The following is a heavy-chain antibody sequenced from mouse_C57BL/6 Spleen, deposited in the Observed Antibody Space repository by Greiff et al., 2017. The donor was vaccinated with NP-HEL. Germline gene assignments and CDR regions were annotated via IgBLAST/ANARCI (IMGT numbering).Heavy chain of an antibody. CDR2: IHPNSGST. D-gene: IGHD2-3*01. CDR1: GYTFTSYW. V-gene: IGHV1-64*01. CDR3: ASDGYYEYAMDY. J-gene: IGHJ4*01. Sequence: QVQLQQPGAELVKPGASVKLSCKASGYTFTSYWMHWVKQRPGQGLEWIGMIHPNSGSTNYNEKFKSKATLTVDKSSSTAYMQLSSLTSEDSAVYYCASDGYYEYAMDYWGQGTSVTVSS.